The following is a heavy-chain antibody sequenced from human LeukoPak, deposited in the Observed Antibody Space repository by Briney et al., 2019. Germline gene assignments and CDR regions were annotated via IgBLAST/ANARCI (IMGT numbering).Heavy chain of an antibody. CDR3: ARGPNIVGAAWFDY. J-gene: IGHJ4*02. D-gene: IGHD1-26*01. CDR1: GGSISSSSYY. CDR2: LYYSGST. V-gene: IGHV4-39*01. Sequence: PSETLSLTCTVSGGSISSSSYYWGWIRQPPGEGLEWIGSLYYSGSTYYNPSLKSRVTISVDTSKNQFSLKLSSVTAADTAVYYCARGPNIVGAAWFDYWGQGTLVTVSS.